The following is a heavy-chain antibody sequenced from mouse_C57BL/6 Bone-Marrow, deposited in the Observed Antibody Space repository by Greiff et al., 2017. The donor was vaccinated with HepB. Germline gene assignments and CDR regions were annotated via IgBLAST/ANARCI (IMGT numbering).Heavy chain of an antibody. J-gene: IGHJ4*01. CDR1: GFNIKDDY. CDR3: TTTAQATDAMDY. D-gene: IGHD3-2*02. V-gene: IGHV14-4*01. Sequence: EVMLVESGAELVRPGASVKLSCTASGFNIKDDYMHWVKQRPEQGLEWIGWIDPENGDTEYASKFQGKATITADTSSNTAYLQLSSLTSEDTAVYYCTTTAQATDAMDYWGQGTSVTVSS. CDR2: IDPENGDT.